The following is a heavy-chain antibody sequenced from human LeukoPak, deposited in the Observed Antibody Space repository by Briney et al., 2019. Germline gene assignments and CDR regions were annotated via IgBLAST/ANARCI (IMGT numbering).Heavy chain of an antibody. CDR1: GFTVGTNY. J-gene: IGHJ6*02. V-gene: IGHV3-53*01. D-gene: IGHD6-13*01. CDR2: VYRGGVT. CDR3: ATDVASSWYLSGMDV. Sequence: GGSLRLSCAASGFTVGTNYMSWVRQAPGKGLEWVSVVYRGGVTYYADSVRGRFTISRDTSKNALYLQMNSLRAEDTAVYYCATDVASSWYLSGMDVWGQGTTVTVYS.